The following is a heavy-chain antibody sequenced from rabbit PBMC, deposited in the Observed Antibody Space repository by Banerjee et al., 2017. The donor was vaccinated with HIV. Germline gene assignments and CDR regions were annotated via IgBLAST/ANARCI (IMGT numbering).Heavy chain of an antibody. CDR1: GFSFSSSYW. Sequence: QEQLEESGGDLVKPEGSLTLTCTASGFSFSSSYWICWVRQAPGKGLEWIACIYTGSGSALYVSWAKGRFPISKTSSTTVTLQMTSLTAADTATYFCARDMAGSGDWGYNFWGPGTLVTVS. J-gene: IGHJ4*01. V-gene: IGHV1S45*01. D-gene: IGHD8-1*01. CDR3: ARDMAGSGDWGYNF. CDR2: IYTGSGSA.